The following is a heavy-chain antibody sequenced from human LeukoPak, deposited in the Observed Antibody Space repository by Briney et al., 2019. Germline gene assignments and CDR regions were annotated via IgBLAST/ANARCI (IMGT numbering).Heavy chain of an antibody. D-gene: IGHD5-24*01. CDR3: AKPGEASNYYFDY. V-gene: IGHV3-23*01. CDR1: GSSFRNYV. J-gene: IGHJ4*02. CDR2: ISGSGGST. Sequence: GGSLRLSCAASGSSFRNYVMSWVRQAPGKGLEWVSSISGSGGSTFYADSVKGQFTISRDNSKNTLFLQMNSLRAEDTALYYCAKPGEASNYYFDYWGQGALVTVSS.